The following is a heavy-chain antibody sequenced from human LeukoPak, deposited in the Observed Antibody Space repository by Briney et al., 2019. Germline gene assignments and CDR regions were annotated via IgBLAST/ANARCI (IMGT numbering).Heavy chain of an antibody. CDR3: VKDLSGTYSFDY. J-gene: IGHJ4*02. D-gene: IGHD1-26*01. Sequence: GGSLRLSCSASGFTFSTCAMHWVRQAPGKGLEFVSGINDNGGTTHYADSVKVRFTISRDNSKNTVYLQMSSLRAEDTAVYHCVKDLSGTYSFDYWGQGTLVTVSS. CDR1: GFTFSTCA. V-gene: IGHV3-64D*06. CDR2: INDNGGTT.